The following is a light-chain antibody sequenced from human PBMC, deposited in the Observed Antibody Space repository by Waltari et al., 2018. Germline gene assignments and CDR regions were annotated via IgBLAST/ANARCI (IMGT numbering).Light chain of an antibody. V-gene: IGLV4-69*01. CDR1: SGYSSNI. Sequence: QLVLTQSPSASDSLGASVKLTCTLSSGYSSNIIAWHQQQPQKGPRYLMKVNSDGSHSKGDEIPDRFSGSSSGAERYLTISSLQSEDEADYYCQTGGHGTWVFGGGTKLTVL. CDR2: VNSDGSH. CDR3: QTGGHGTWV. J-gene: IGLJ3*02.